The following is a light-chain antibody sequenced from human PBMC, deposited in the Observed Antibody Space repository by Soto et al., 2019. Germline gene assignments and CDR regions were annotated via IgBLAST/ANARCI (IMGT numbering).Light chain of an antibody. CDR1: QSVSSN. CDR3: QQYNNWPIT. Sequence: EIVLTQSPATLSLSPGERATLSCRASQSVSSNLAWYQQKPGQAPRLLIYGASTRATAIPARFSGSGSGTEFTLTISSLQSEDFAVYYCQQYNNWPITFGQGTRLEIK. J-gene: IGKJ5*01. CDR2: GAS. V-gene: IGKV3-15*01.